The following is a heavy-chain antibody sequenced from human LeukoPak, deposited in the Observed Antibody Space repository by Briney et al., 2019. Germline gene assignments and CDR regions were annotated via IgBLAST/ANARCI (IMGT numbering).Heavy chain of an antibody. CDR3: ARDQHYYDFWSGYPYYFDY. CDR2: ISSSSSYI. CDR1: GFTFSSYS. Sequence: GGSLRLSCAASGFTFSSYSMNWVRQAPGKGLKWVSSISSSSSYIYYADSVKGRFTISRDNAKNSLYLQMNSLRAEDTAVYYCARDQHYYDFWSGYPYYFDYWGQGTLVTVSS. V-gene: IGHV3-21*01. J-gene: IGHJ4*02. D-gene: IGHD3-3*01.